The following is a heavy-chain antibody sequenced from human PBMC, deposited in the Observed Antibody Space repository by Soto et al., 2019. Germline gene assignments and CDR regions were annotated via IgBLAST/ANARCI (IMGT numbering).Heavy chain of an antibody. Sequence: GGSLRLSCTASGFAFSTYAMSWVRQAPGKGLEWVSAISGSSAITYYADSVKGRFTTSRDNSKNTLYLQMSSLRAEDTALYYCARDNRSTTSWYGSLDYWGQGTLVTV. CDR3: ARDNRSTTSWYGSLDY. CDR1: GFAFSTYA. D-gene: IGHD2-15*01. J-gene: IGHJ4*02. V-gene: IGHV3-23*01. CDR2: ISGSSAIT.